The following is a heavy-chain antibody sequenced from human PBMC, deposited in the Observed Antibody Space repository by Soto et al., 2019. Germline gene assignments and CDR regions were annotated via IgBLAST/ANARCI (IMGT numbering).Heavy chain of an antibody. CDR3: ARVKATLYRHYYFDY. Sequence: PSETLSLTCSVSGGTLNSGDYFCSWIRQPPGKGLAWIGSIFYTASTYYSPSLKSRASMSMDTSKDLFYLRLRSLTAADTAVYFCARVKATLYRHYYFDYWGQGTPVTVSS. D-gene: IGHD5-12*01. V-gene: IGHV4-30-4*01. CDR2: IFYTAST. CDR1: GGTLNSGDYF. J-gene: IGHJ4*02.